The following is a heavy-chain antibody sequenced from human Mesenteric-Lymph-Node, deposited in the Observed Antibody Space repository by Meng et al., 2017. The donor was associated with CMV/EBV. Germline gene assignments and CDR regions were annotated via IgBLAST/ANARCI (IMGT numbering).Heavy chain of an antibody. Sequence: GESLKISCAASGFTVSSNYMSWVRQAPGKGLEWVANIKQDGSEKYYVDSVKGRFTISRDNAKNSLYLQMNSLRAEDTAVYYCARALTTVTTPFLINYYYYGMDVWGQGTTVTVSS. J-gene: IGHJ6*02. CDR3: ARALTTVTTPFLINYYYYGMDV. D-gene: IGHD4-11*01. CDR1: GFTVSSNY. CDR2: IKQDGSEK. V-gene: IGHV3-7*01.